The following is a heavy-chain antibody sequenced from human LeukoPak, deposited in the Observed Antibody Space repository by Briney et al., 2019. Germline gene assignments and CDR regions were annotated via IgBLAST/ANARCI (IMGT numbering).Heavy chain of an antibody. V-gene: IGHV3-23*01. Sequence: PGGSLRLSCAASGFTFSSYAMSWVRQAPGKGLEWVSAISGGGGSTYYADSVKGRFTISRDNSKNTLYLQMNSLRAEDTAVYYCAKPAAYCSGGSCYFSAYYYGMDVWGQGTTVTVSS. CDR1: GFTFSSYA. J-gene: IGHJ6*02. CDR2: ISGGGGST. CDR3: AKPAAYCSGGSCYFSAYYYGMDV. D-gene: IGHD2-15*01.